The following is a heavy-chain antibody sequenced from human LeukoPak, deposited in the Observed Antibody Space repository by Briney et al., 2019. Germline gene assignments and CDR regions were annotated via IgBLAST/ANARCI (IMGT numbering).Heavy chain of an antibody. Sequence: ASVKVSCKASGYTFTSYDINWVRQATGQGLEWMGWMNPNSGNTGYAQKFQGRVTMTRNTSISTAYMELSSLRAEDTAVYYCARDFGYQDCRGSSCFGATSHWGQGTLVTVSS. J-gene: IGHJ4*02. CDR3: ARDFGYQDCRGSSCFGATSH. CDR2: MNPNSGNT. V-gene: IGHV1-8*01. CDR1: GYTFTSYD. D-gene: IGHD2-15*01.